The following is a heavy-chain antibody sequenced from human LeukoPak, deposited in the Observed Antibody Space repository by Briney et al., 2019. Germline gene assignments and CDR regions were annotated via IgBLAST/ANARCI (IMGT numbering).Heavy chain of an antibody. Sequence: PSETLSLTCTVSGGSISSGYYWGWIRQPPGKGLEWIGYIYNSGSTYYNPSLKSRVTISVDTSKNQFSLSLGSVTAADTAVYYCARWGTYASTSNWFDPWGQGTLVTVSS. D-gene: IGHD2-2*01. J-gene: IGHJ5*02. CDR3: ARWGTYASTSNWFDP. V-gene: IGHV4-38-2*02. CDR2: IYNSGST. CDR1: GGSISSGYY.